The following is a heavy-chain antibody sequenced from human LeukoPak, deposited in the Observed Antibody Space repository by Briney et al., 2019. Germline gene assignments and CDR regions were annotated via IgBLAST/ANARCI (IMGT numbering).Heavy chain of an antibody. J-gene: IGHJ6*03. V-gene: IGHV3-21*06. CDR1: EFIFSNYG. CDR3: ARGHNSSSSGLYYYYMDV. CDR2: ISFSSTHI. D-gene: IGHD6-6*01. Sequence: PGGSLRLSCAASEFIFSNYGMSWVRQAPGKGLEWVSSISFSSTHIYYADSIQGRFTISRDNAENSLYLQMNCLRAEDTAVYYCARGHNSSSSGLYYYYMDVWGRGTTVTVSS.